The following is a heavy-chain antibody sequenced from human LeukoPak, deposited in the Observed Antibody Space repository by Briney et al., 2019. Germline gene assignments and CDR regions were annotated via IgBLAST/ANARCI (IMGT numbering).Heavy chain of an antibody. CDR2: INHGGTT. J-gene: IGHJ4*02. V-gene: IGHV4-38-2*02. D-gene: IGHD2-8*01. Sequence: PSETLSLTCTVSGYSISSDYYWGWIRQPPGKGLEWIGSINHGGTTYYNPSLKSRVTLSVDTSKNQFSLRVNSVTAADTAVYYCARDNVPGYFDNWGQGTLVTVSS. CDR1: GYSISSDYY. CDR3: ARDNVPGYFDN.